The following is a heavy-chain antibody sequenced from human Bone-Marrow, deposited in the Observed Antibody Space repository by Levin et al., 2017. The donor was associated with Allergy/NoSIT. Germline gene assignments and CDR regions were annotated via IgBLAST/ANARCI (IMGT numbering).Heavy chain of an antibody. CDR1: GFTFSSYA. D-gene: IGHD6-19*01. CDR2: ISGSGGST. J-gene: IGHJ4*02. V-gene: IGHV3-23*01. CDR3: AKQAIAVAGRRCDY. Sequence: PSETLSLTCAASGFTFSSYAMSWVRQAPGKGLEWVSAISGSGGSTYYADSVKGRFTISRDNSKNTLYLQMNSLRAEDTAVYYCAKQAIAVAGRRCDYWGQGTLVTVSS.